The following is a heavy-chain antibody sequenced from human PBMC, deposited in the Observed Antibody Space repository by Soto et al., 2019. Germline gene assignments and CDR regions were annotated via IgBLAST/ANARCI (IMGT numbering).Heavy chain of an antibody. CDR2: ISGSGGST. J-gene: IGHJ6*02. CDR3: ANSLVVTASYYYGMDV. D-gene: IGHD2-21*02. CDR1: GFTFSSYA. Sequence: GGSLRLSCAASGFTFSSYAMSWVRQAPGKGLEWVSAISGSGGSTYYADSVKGRFTISRDNSKNTLYLQMNSLRAEDTAVYYCANSLVVTASYYYGMDVWGQGTTVTVSS. V-gene: IGHV3-23*01.